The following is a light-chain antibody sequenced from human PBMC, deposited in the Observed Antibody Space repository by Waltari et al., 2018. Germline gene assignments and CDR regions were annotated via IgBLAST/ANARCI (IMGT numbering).Light chain of an antibody. CDR3: SSYTSTDTLVV. V-gene: IGLV2-14*03. Sequence: QSALTQPASVSGSPGQSITISCTGTSSDVGGYNYVSWYQQHAGKAPKLMIYDVTNRPSGVSNRFSGSKSANTASLTISGLQAEDEADYYCSSYTSTDTLVVFGGGTKLTVL. J-gene: IGLJ2*01. CDR1: SSDVGGYNY. CDR2: DVT.